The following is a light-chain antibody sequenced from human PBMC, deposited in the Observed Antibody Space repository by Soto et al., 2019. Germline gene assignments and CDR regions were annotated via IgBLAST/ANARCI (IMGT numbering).Light chain of an antibody. CDR2: DVS. CDR1: SRDIGGYNY. Sequence: QPASVSGSPGQSITISCTGTSRDIGGYNYVSWYQHHPGKAPKLMIYDVSERPSGVSNRFSGSKSGNTASLTISGLQAEDEADYYCTSYTSSASLDVFGAGTKLTVL. CDR3: TSYTSSASLDV. V-gene: IGLV2-14*03. J-gene: IGLJ1*01.